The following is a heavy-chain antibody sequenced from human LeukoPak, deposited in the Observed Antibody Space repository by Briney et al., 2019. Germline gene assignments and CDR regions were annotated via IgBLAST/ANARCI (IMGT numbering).Heavy chain of an antibody. J-gene: IGHJ6*02. CDR1: GFTFSSYA. CDR2: ISYDGSNK. Sequence: GGSLRLSCAASGFTFSSYAMHWVRQAPGKGLEWVAVISYDGSNKYYADSVKGRFTISRDNSKNTLYLQMNSLRAEDTAVYYCARGLAAPYGMDVWGQGTLVTVSS. CDR3: ARGLAAPYGMDV. D-gene: IGHD6-6*01. V-gene: IGHV3-30-3*01.